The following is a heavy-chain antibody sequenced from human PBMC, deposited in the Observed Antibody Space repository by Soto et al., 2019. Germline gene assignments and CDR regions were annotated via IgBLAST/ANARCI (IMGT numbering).Heavy chain of an antibody. CDR2: FYPGDSTS. Sequence: SGESLKISCKTSGYSFISYWVAWVRQLPGKGLEWMGTFYPGDSTSTYSPSFQGQVTISVGKSISTAYLQLSSLKASDTAMYYCARIIGYCRNNDCSWTFDIWGQGTMVTVSS. CDR3: ARIIGYCRNNDCSWTFDI. V-gene: IGHV5-51*01. CDR1: GYSFISYW. D-gene: IGHD2-15*01. J-gene: IGHJ3*02.